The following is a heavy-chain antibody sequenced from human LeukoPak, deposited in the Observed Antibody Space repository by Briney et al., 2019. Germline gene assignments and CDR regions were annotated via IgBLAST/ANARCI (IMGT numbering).Heavy chain of an antibody. CDR3: ARSWYSSSSYYYYYYMDV. CDR1: GGSISSYY. D-gene: IGHD6-6*01. V-gene: IGHV4-59*01. CDR2: IYYSGST. Sequence: SETLSLTCTVSGGSISSYYWSWIRQPPGKGLEWIGYIYYSGSTNYNPSLKSRVTISVDTSKNQFSLKLSSVTAADTAVYYCARSWYSSSSYYYYYYMDVWGKGTTVTVSS. J-gene: IGHJ6*03.